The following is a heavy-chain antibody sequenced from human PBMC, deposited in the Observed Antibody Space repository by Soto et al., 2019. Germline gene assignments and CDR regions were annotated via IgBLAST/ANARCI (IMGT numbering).Heavy chain of an antibody. Sequence: QVQLQESGPGVVKPSQTLSLTCTVSGDSISNGGYYWSWIRQHPGKGLEWIGYIYYRGSTYYNPSLKSRVTISLDTSKNQFSLKLNSVTAADTAVYYCARALATRPISFDYWGQGTLVTVSS. J-gene: IGHJ4*02. CDR1: GDSISNGGYY. V-gene: IGHV4-31*03. D-gene: IGHD3-3*02. CDR2: IYYRGST. CDR3: ARALATRPISFDY.